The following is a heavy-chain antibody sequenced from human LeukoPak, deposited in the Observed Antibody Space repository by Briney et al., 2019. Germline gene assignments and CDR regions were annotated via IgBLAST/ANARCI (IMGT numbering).Heavy chain of an antibody. CDR1: GGSISSYY. J-gene: IGHJ2*01. CDR3: ARDLGGHDFWSGYPKTYWYFDL. D-gene: IGHD3-3*01. Sequence: SETLSLTCTVSGGSISSYYWSWIRQPAGKGLEWIGRIYTSGSTNYNPSLKSRVTTSVDTSKNQFSLKLSSVTAADTAVYYCARDLGGHDFWSGYPKTYWYFDLWGRGTLVTVSS. V-gene: IGHV4-4*07. CDR2: IYTSGST.